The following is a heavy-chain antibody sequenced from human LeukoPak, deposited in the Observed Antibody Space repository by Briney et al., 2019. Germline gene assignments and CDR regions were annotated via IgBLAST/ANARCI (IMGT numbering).Heavy chain of an antibody. CDR2: FNYVGNT. D-gene: IGHD1-26*01. CDR1: GGSFSSSTYF. V-gene: IGHV4-39*01. J-gene: IGHJ4*02. CDR3: ARHTRPNFDC. Sequence: SETLSLTCTVSGGSFSSSTYFWGWTRQPPGKGLEWIGSFNYVGNTYYNPSLKSRVTISVDTSMNQFSLKVNSVTAAETAVYYCARHTRPNFDCWGQGTLVSVSS.